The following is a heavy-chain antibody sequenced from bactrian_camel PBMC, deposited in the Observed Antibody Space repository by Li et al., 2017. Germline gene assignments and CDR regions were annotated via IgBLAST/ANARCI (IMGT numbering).Heavy chain of an antibody. CDR3: ATDGGWCGGYCPIGPHEYNY. D-gene: IGHD2*01. J-gene: IGHJ4*01. V-gene: IGHV3S40*01. CDR1: GFVFRSHV. CDR2: INTGGSST. Sequence: DVQLVESGGGSVQAGGSLRLSCAASGFVFRSHVMTRVRQAPGKGLEWVSRINTGGSSTYYADSVKGRFTISRDNAKNTVYLQMNSLKSEDTALYYCATDGGWCGGYCPIGPHEYNYWGQGTQVTVS.